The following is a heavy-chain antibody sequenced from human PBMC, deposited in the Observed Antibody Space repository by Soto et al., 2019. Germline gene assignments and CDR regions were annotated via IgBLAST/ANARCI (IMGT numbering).Heavy chain of an antibody. J-gene: IGHJ6*02. Sequence: ASVKVSCKASGYTFTSYGISWVRQAPGQGLEWMGWISAYNGNTNYAQKLQGRVTMTTDTSTSTAYMELRSLRSDDTAVYYCVRESGDCTNGVCYYGMDVWGQGTTVTVSS. CDR1: GYTFTSYG. CDR3: VRESGDCTNGVCYYGMDV. D-gene: IGHD2-8*01. CDR2: ISAYNGNT. V-gene: IGHV1-18*04.